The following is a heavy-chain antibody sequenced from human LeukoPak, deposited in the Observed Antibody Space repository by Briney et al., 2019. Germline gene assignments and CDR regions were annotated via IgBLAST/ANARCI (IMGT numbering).Heavy chain of an antibody. CDR3: ASRITYYYYGMDA. CDR1: GGSISSSSYY. Sequence: SETLSLTCTVSGGSISSSSYYWGWIRQPPGKGLEWIGSIYYSGSTYYNPSLKSRVTISVDTSKNQFSLKLSSVTAADTAVYYCASRITYYYYGMDAWGQGTTVTVSS. V-gene: IGHV4-39*01. CDR2: IYYSGST. J-gene: IGHJ6*02.